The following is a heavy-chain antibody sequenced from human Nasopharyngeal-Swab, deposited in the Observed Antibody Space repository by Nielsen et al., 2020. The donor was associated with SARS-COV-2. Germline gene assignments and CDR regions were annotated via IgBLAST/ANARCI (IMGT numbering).Heavy chain of an antibody. CDR1: RCTFSDSL. CDR3: AGGGMRVVGEVQRPFRAYYGMDV. CDR2: IIPVYCNT. V-gene: IGHV1-69*06. Sequence: SVTVSCQTSRCTFSDSLIRWLRPAPGKGLAGMGWIIPVYCNTNKPQKFQGRLAITAHKVTSTAYMELSSLRPEDTAVDYCAGGGMRVVGEVQRPFRAYYGMDVWGQGTTVTVSS. J-gene: IGHJ6*02. D-gene: IGHD1-1*01.